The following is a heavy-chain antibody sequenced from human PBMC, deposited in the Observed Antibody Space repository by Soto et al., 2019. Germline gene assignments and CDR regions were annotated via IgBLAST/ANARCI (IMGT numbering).Heavy chain of an antibody. J-gene: IGHJ4*02. Sequence: QVPLVQSGAEVRKPGSSVKVSCKASGGTFSRHAISWVRQAPGQGLEWMGGIIPIFGTANHAQKFQGRVTISADESTSTVYMELSSLRSEDTAMYYCARGWGYDSNDYYYAYWGQGTLVIVFS. CDR3: ARGWGYDSNDYYYAY. V-gene: IGHV1-69*01. CDR2: IIPIFGTA. CDR1: GGTFSRHA. D-gene: IGHD3-22*01.